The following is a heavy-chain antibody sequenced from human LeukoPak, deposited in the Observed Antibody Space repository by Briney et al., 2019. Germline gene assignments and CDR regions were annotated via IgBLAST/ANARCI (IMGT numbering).Heavy chain of an antibody. Sequence: SETLSLTCAVYGGSFSGYYWSWLRQPPGKGLEWIGEINHSGSTNYNPSLKSRVTISVDTSKNQFSLKLSSVTAADTAVYYCARGSGPLGVFWSGFERWFDPWGQGTLVTVSS. J-gene: IGHJ5*02. V-gene: IGHV4-34*01. CDR1: GGSFSGYY. CDR2: INHSGST. D-gene: IGHD3-3*01. CDR3: ARGSGPLGVFWSGFERWFDP.